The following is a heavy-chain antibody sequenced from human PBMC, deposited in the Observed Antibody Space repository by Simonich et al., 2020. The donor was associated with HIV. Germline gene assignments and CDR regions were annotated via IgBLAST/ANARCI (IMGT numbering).Heavy chain of an antibody. V-gene: IGHV3-23*01. D-gene: IGHD7-27*01. CDR3: AKDQLGTDGFDI. CDR1: GFTFSNYA. CDR2: IGIRDTT. Sequence: EVQLLESGGGLVQPGGSLRLSCAGSGFTFSNYAMTWVRQAPGKGLEWVSGIGIRDTTYYADSVMGRFIMSRANSKNTRYLQMDSLRAGDTALYYCAKDQLGTDGFDIWGQGTMVTVSS. J-gene: IGHJ3*02.